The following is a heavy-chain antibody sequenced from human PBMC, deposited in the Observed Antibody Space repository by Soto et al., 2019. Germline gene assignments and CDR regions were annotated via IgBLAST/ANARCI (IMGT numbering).Heavy chain of an antibody. V-gene: IGHV1-3*01. CDR2: INAGNGNT. Sequence: ASVKVSCKASGYTFTSYAMHWVRQAPGQRLEWMGWINAGNGNTKYSQKFQGRVTITRETSASTAYMELSSLRSEDTAVYYCARVLGIAARPGEYNWFDPWGQGTLVTVSS. CDR1: GYTFTSYA. J-gene: IGHJ5*02. CDR3: ARVLGIAARPGEYNWFDP. D-gene: IGHD6-6*01.